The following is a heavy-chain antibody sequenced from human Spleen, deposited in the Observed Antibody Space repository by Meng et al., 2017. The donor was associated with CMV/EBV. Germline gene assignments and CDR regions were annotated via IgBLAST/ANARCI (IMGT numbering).Heavy chain of an antibody. CDR2: ITGSGGGS. J-gene: IGHJ4*02. Sequence: GESLKISCAASGFSFSSYVLSWVRQAPGKGLEWVSCITGSGGGSTYADSVKGRFTISRDNSKNTMYLQMNSLTLEDTAVYYCAKGSGSSSWYRGDYWGQGTLVTVSS. V-gene: IGHV3-23*01. D-gene: IGHD6-13*01. CDR1: GFSFSSYV. CDR3: AKGSGSSSWYRGDY.